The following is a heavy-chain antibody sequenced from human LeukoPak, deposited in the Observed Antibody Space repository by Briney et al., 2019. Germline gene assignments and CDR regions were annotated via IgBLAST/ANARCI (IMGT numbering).Heavy chain of an antibody. D-gene: IGHD3-10*01. CDR1: GFTFSSYA. Sequence: GGSLRLSCAASGFTFSSYAMSWVRQAPGKGLEWVSAISGSGGSTYYADSVKGRFTISRDNSKNTLCLQMNSLRAEDTAVYYCAKALYYYGSGSYSYYFDYWGQGTLVTVSS. CDR2: ISGSGGST. CDR3: AKALYYYGSGSYSYYFDY. V-gene: IGHV3-23*01. J-gene: IGHJ4*02.